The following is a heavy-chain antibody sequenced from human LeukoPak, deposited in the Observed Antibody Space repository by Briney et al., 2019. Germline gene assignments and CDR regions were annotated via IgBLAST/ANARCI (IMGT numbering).Heavy chain of an antibody. CDR1: GFTFSNYW. CDR2: IKQDGSEK. J-gene: IGHJ3*02. Sequence: GSLRLSCAASGFTFSNYWMTWGRQAPGKGLEWVANIKQDGSEKYYVDSVKGRFTISRDNAKNSLYLQITSLRAEDTAVYYCARDRGTTASIVGAFDIWGQGTMVTVSS. D-gene: IGHD1-1*01. V-gene: IGHV3-7*01. CDR3: ARDRGTTASIVGAFDI.